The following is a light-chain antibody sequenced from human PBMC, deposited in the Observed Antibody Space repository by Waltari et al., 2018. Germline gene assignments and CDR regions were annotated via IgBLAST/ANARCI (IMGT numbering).Light chain of an antibody. CDR2: EGS. CDR1: SSDVGSYNL. V-gene: IGLV2-23*01. J-gene: IGLJ2*01. Sequence: QSALTQPASVSGSPGQSITVSCTGTSSDVGSYNLVSWYQQHPGKAPKLMIYEGSKRPSGVSNRFSVSKSGNTASLTISGLQAEDEADYYCCSYAGSSTLLFGGGTKVTVL. CDR3: CSYAGSSTLL.